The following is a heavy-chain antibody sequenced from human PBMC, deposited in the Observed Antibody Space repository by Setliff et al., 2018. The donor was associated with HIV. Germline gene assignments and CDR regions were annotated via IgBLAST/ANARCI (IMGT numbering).Heavy chain of an antibody. D-gene: IGHD1-1*01. CDR3: ARQLSNSFDF. J-gene: IGHJ4*02. Sequence: ASVKVSCKASGYTFDENFLHWVRQAPGRGLEWMGWISPRLGGTKISQTFRGRVTMTRDTSLNTAYVEITGLRSDDTAVYFCARQLSNSFDFWGQGTLVTVSS. V-gene: IGHV1-2*02. CDR1: GYTFDENF. CDR2: ISPRLGGT.